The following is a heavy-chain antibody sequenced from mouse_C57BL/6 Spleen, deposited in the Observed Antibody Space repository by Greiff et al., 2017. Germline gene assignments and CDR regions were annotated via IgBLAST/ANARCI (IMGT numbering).Heavy chain of an antibody. J-gene: IGHJ2*01. CDR3: ARDDYDGSDFDY. D-gene: IGHD2-4*01. CDR2: IDPNSGGT. V-gene: IGHV1-72*01. CDR1: VYTFTSYW. Sequence: QVQLQQPGAELVKPGASVKLSCKASVYTFTSYWMHWVKQRPGRGLEWIGRIDPNSGGTKYNEKFKSKATLTVDKPSSTAYMQLSSLTSEDSAVYYCARDDYDGSDFDYWGQGTTLTVSS.